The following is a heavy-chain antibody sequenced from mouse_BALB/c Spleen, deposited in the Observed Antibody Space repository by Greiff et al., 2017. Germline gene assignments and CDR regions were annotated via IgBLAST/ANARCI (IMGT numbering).Heavy chain of an antibody. CDR3: ARPHTAWFAY. Sequence: EVMLVESGGGLVKPGGSLKLSCAASGFTFSSYAMSWVRQSPEKRLEWVAEISSGGSYTYYPDTVTGRFTISRDNAKNTLYLEMSSLRSEDTAMYYCARPHTAWFAYWGQGTLVTVSA. CDR1: GFTFSSYA. CDR2: ISSGGSYT. J-gene: IGHJ3*01. V-gene: IGHV5-9-4*01.